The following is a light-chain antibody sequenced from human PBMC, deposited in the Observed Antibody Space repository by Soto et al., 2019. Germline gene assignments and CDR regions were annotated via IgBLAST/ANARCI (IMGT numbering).Light chain of an antibody. V-gene: IGKV3D-15*02. CDR1: QSVSTN. CDR2: YAS. Sequence: EIVLTQSPVTLSVSPGEGATLSCRASQSVSTNLAWYQQAPGQAPRLVIYYASPRATATPAVFSGSGSGTKLTLTISSLQSEEFSVYHCQQYGSSPTTFVQGTKVDIK. J-gene: IGKJ1*01. CDR3: QQYGSSPTT.